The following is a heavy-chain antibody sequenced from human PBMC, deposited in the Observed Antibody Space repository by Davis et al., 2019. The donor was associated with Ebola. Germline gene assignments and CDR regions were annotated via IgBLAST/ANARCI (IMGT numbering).Heavy chain of an antibody. CDR1: GFTFSDHY. V-gene: IGHV3-72*01. CDR2: IRDKGHSYTT. D-gene: IGHD5-12*01. J-gene: IGHJ4*02. Sequence: PGGSLRLSCAASGFTFSDHYMDWVRQAPGRGLEWVGRIRDKGHSYTTDFAASVKGRFTVSRDDSWNSLYLQMNSLRAGDTAVYYCAKQRGYGYPAYYFDYWGQGTLVTVSS. CDR3: AKQRGYGYPAYYFDY.